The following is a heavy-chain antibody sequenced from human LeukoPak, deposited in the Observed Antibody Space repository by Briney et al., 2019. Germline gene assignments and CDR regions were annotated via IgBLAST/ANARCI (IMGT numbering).Heavy chain of an antibody. CDR3: ASLGGYYYDSSGYYWCY. CDR2: IYYSGST. Sequence: PSETLSLTCTVSGGSISSGSYYWGWIRQPPGKGLEWIGSIYYSGSTYYNPSLKSRVTISVDTSKNQFSLKLSSVTAADTAVYYCASLGGYYYDSSGYYWCYWGQGTLVTVSS. CDR1: GGSISSGSYY. J-gene: IGHJ4*02. V-gene: IGHV4-39*01. D-gene: IGHD3-22*01.